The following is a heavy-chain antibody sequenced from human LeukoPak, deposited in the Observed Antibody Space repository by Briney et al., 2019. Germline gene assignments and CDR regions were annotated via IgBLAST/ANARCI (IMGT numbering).Heavy chain of an antibody. Sequence: AGGSLRLSCAASGFTVSSNYMSWVRQAPGKGLEWFSVIYSGGSTYYADSVKGRFTISRDNSKNTLYLQMNSLRAEDTAVYYCARGPKALWFGELFYWGQGTLVTVSS. CDR2: IYSGGST. CDR3: ARGPKALWFGELFY. V-gene: IGHV3-66*02. J-gene: IGHJ4*02. D-gene: IGHD3-10*01. CDR1: GFTVSSNY.